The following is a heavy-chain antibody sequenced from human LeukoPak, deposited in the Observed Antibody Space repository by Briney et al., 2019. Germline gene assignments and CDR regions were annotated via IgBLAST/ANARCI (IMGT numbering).Heavy chain of an antibody. V-gene: IGHV1-69*02. Sequence: SVKVSCKASGGTFSSYTISWVRQAPGQGLEWMGRIIPILGIANYAQKFQGRVTITADKSTSTAYMELSSLRSEDTAVYYCASFYYYSSGYLDYWGQGTLVTVSS. J-gene: IGHJ4*02. CDR3: ASFYYYSSGYLDY. CDR1: GGTFSSYT. CDR2: IIPILGIA. D-gene: IGHD3-22*01.